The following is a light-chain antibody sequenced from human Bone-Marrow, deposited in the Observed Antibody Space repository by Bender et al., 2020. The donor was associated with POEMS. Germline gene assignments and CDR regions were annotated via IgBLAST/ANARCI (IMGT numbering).Light chain of an antibody. V-gene: IGLV1-47*02. Sequence: QSMLTQPPSASGTPGQRVAISCSGSSSIPGINYVYWYQQLPGTAPKLLIYSDNQRPSGVPDRLYAFKSGTSASLAISGLQTEDEADYYCAAWDAGLSGAVFGGGTKVTV. CDR2: SDN. CDR1: SSIPGINY. CDR3: AAWDAGLSGAV. J-gene: IGLJ3*02.